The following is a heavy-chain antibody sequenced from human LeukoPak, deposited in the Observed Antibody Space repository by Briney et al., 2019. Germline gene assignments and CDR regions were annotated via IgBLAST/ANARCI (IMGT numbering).Heavy chain of an antibody. CDR2: IYYSGST. D-gene: IGHD6-13*01. CDR1: GGSISSYY. Sequence: SETLSLTCTVSGGSISSYYWSWFRQPPGKGLEWIGYIYYSGSTNYNPSLKSRVTISVDTSKNQFSLKLSSVTAADTAVYYCARRAAGRYYYYMDVWGKGTTVTVSS. CDR3: ARRAAGRYYYYMDV. V-gene: IGHV4-59*01. J-gene: IGHJ6*03.